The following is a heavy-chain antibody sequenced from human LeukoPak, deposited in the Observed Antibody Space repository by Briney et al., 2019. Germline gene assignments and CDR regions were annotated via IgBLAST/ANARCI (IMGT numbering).Heavy chain of an antibody. CDR3: ARGGGLLDY. CDR1: GGSITDYY. CDR2: DYYSGSS. V-gene: IGHV4-59*01. J-gene: IGHJ4*02. D-gene: IGHD3-16*01. Sequence: SETLSLTCTVSGGSITDYYWGWIRQPPGKGLEWIGYDYYSGSSNYNPSLKSRVTISVDTSKNQFSLKMSSVTAADTAVYYCARGGGLLDYWGQGTLVTVSS.